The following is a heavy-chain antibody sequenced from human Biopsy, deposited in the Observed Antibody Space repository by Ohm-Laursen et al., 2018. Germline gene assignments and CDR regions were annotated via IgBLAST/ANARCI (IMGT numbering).Heavy chain of an antibody. Sequence: SSVKVSCKASGAIFSNYAITWVRQAPGQGLEWMGGIIPLFGSPNYAQKFQGRLTITADESKSTTYMELSSLRSEDTAVYYCARLAQIYGDSPFDPWGQGTLVTVSS. CDR1: GAIFSNYA. J-gene: IGHJ5*02. CDR3: ARLAQIYGDSPFDP. D-gene: IGHD4-17*01. CDR2: IIPLFGSP. V-gene: IGHV1-69*01.